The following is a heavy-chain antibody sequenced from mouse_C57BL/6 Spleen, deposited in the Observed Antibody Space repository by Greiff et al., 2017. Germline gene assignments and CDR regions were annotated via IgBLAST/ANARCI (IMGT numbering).Heavy chain of an antibody. D-gene: IGHD3-1*01. Sequence: VHVKQSGPVLVKPGASVKMSCKASGYTFTDYYMNWVKQSHGKSLEWIGVINPYNGGTSYNQKFKGKATLTVDKSSSTAYMELNSLTSEDSAVYYCARKGLEGYFDYWGQGTTLTVSS. CDR3: ARKGLEGYFDY. CDR1: GYTFTDYY. V-gene: IGHV1-19*01. J-gene: IGHJ2*01. CDR2: INPYNGGT.